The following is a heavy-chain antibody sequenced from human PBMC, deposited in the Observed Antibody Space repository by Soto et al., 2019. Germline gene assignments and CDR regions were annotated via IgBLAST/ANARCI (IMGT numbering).Heavy chain of an antibody. V-gene: IGHV3-48*02. Sequence: LRLSCAASGFTFSSYSMNWVRQAPGKGLEWVSYISSSSSTIYYADSEKGRFTISRDNAKNSLYLQMNSLRDEDTAVYYCARSQAAFKYYDFWSGYPNWFDPWGQGTLVTVSS. CDR2: ISSSSSTI. J-gene: IGHJ5*02. CDR1: GFTFSSYS. CDR3: ARSQAAFKYYDFWSGYPNWFDP. D-gene: IGHD3-3*01.